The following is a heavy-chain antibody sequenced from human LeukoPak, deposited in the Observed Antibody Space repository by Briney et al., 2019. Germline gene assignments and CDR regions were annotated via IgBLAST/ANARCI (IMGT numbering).Heavy chain of an antibody. CDR2: IYSGGGT. V-gene: IGHV3-53*01. Sequence: PGGSLRLSCAASGFTVSSNYMSWVRQAPGKGLEWVSVIYSGGGTSYADSVKGRFTISRDNSKNTLFLQMNSLRAEDTAVYYCARVRSSGWYFDYWGQGTLVTVSS. CDR3: ARVRSSGWYFDY. D-gene: IGHD6-19*01. J-gene: IGHJ4*02. CDR1: GFTVSSNY.